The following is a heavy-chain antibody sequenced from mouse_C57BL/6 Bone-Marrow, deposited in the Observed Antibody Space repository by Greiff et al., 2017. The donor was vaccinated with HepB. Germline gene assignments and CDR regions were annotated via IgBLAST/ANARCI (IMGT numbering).Heavy chain of an antibody. CDR1: GFTFSSYA. J-gene: IGHJ2*01. V-gene: IGHV5-9-1*02. Sequence: EVQVVESGEGLVKPGGSLKLSCAASGFTFSSYAMSWVRQTPEKRLEWVAYISSGGDYIYYADTVKGRFTISRDNARNTLYLQMSSLKSEDTAMYYCTRYDYDGDFDYWGQGTTLTVSS. CDR3: TRYDYDGDFDY. CDR2: ISSGGDYI. D-gene: IGHD2-4*01.